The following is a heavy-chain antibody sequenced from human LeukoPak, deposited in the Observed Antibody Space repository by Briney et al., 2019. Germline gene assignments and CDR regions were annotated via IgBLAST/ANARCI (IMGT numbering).Heavy chain of an antibody. V-gene: IGHV4-59*12. J-gene: IGHJ4*02. Sequence: SETLSLTCTVSGGSISSYYWSWIRQPPGKGLEWIGYIYYSGSTNYNPSLKSRVTISVDTSKNQFSLKLSSVTAADTAVYYCAREIFGARAFEYWGQGILVTVSS. CDR3: AREIFGARAFEY. CDR1: GGSISSYY. D-gene: IGHD3-3*01. CDR2: IYYSGST.